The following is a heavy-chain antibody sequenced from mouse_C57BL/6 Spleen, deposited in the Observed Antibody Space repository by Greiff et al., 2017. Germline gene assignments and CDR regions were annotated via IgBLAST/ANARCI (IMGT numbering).Heavy chain of an antibody. CDR1: GCTFTSYW. V-gene: IGHV1-74*01. CDR3: AQTTVVDYAMDY. CDR2: IHPSDSDT. Sequence: QVQLQQPGAELVKPGASVKVSCKASGCTFTSYWMHWVKQRPGQGLEWIGRIHPSDSDTNYNQKFKGKATLTVDKSSSTAYMQLSSLTSEDSAVYYCAQTTVVDYAMDYWGQGTSVTVSS. J-gene: IGHJ4*01. D-gene: IGHD1-1*01.